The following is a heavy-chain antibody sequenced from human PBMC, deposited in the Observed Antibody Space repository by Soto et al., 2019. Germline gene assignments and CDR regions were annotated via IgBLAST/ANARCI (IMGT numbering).Heavy chain of an antibody. V-gene: IGHV4-59*01. Sequence: PSETLCLTCSVSGGSISGYDGSWIRQPPGKGLEWIGYIYYSGSTNYNPSLKSRVTISVDTSKNQFSLKLSSVTAADTAVYYCARDSGQVRYFDWLPSTYYYYGMDVWGQGTTVTVSS. J-gene: IGHJ6*02. D-gene: IGHD3-9*01. CDR1: GGSISGYD. CDR2: IYYSGST. CDR3: ARDSGQVRYFDWLPSTYYYYGMDV.